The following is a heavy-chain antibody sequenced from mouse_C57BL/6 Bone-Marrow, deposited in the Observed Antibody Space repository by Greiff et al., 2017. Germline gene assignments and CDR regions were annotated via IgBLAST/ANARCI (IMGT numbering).Heavy chain of an antibody. CDR3: ARRRLYYDMDY. D-gene: IGHD1-2*01. Sequence: EVHLVESGGGLVQPGGSLKLSCAASGFTFSDYGMAWVRQAPRKGPEWVAFISHLAYSIYYAATVTGRFTFSRENAKNTLYLEISSLRSKDTAMYYCARRRLYYDMDYWGQGTSVTVSS. CDR1: GFTFSDYG. V-gene: IGHV5-15*01. J-gene: IGHJ4*01. CDR2: ISHLAYSI.